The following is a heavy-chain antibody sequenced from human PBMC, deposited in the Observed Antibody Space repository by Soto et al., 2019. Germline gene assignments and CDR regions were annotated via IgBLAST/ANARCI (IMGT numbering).Heavy chain of an antibody. D-gene: IGHD2-8*01. CDR3: ARSGYCTNGVCYDFDY. Sequence: GASVKVSCKASGHTFTSYAMHWVRQAPGQRLEWMGWINAGNGNTKYSQKFQGRVTITRDTSASTAYMELSSLRSEDTAVYYCARSGYCTNGVCYDFDYWGQGNLVTVSS. V-gene: IGHV1-3*01. J-gene: IGHJ4*02. CDR1: GHTFTSYA. CDR2: INAGNGNT.